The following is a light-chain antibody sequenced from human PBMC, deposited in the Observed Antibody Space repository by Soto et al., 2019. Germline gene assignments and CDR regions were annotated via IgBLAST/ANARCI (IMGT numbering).Light chain of an antibody. CDR1: QGTSSY. CDR3: QQLNSYRLT. CDR2: AAS. V-gene: IGKV1-9*01. J-gene: IGKJ4*01. Sequence: DIQLTQSPYFLSASVGDRVTITCRASQGTSSYLAWYQQKPGKAPKLLIYAASSLQSGVPSRFSGSGYGSEFTLTISSLQPEDFATYYCQQLNSYRLTYGGGTKVELK.